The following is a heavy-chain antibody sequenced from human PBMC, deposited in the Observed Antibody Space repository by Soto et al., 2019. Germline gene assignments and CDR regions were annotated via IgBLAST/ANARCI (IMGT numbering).Heavy chain of an antibody. V-gene: IGHV1-46*01. J-gene: IGHJ4*02. Sequence: GASVKVSCKASGYSFTTYYMHWVRQAPGQGLEWMGIINPSGGSTSYTHNFQGRVTMTRDTSTSTVYMELSSLRSDDTAIYYCARGYFDSWGQGTLVTVPS. CDR1: GYSFTTYY. CDR3: ARGYFDS. CDR2: INPSGGST.